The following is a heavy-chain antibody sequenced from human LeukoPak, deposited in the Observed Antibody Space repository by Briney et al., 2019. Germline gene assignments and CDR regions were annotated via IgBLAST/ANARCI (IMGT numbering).Heavy chain of an antibody. D-gene: IGHD1-26*01. J-gene: IGHJ4*02. CDR2: IYPDDSDT. Sequence: GESLKISCKGSGYPFTNHWIGWVRQMPGKGLEWMGVIYPDDSDTSYSPSFRGQVTISADKSISTAYLQWSSLKASDAAMYYCARLMLGRHIDYWGQGTLVTVSS. CDR1: GYPFTNHW. V-gene: IGHV5-51*01. CDR3: ARLMLGRHIDY.